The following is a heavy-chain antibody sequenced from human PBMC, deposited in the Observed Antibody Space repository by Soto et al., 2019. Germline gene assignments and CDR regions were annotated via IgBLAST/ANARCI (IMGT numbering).Heavy chain of an antibody. V-gene: IGHV2-5*02. D-gene: IGHD1-1*01. J-gene: IGHJ4*02. CDR3: AHLYWVASGIRYYFDY. CDR1: GFSLTTDAVG. CDR2: IYWDDDQ. Sequence: QITLKESGPTLVKPTQTLTLTCTFSGFSLTTDAVGVGWIRQPPGKALEWLALIYWDDDQRYSPSLKTRLTITKDASRNQVVLTLANMDPADTGTYYCAHLYWVASGIRYYFDYWGQGTLVNVSS.